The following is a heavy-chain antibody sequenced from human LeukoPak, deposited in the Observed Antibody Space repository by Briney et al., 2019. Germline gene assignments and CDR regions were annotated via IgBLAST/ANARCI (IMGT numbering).Heavy chain of an antibody. CDR3: ARVLEGANYYYYYMDV. J-gene: IGHJ6*03. V-gene: IGHV4-4*07. D-gene: IGHD1-26*01. CDR1: GGSISSYY. Sequence: PSETLSLTCTVSGGSISSYYWSWIRQPAGKGLEWIGRIYTSGNTTYNPSLKSRVTISVDKSKNQFSLKLSSVAAADTAVYYCARVLEGANYYYYYMDVWGKGTTVTVSS. CDR2: IYTSGNT.